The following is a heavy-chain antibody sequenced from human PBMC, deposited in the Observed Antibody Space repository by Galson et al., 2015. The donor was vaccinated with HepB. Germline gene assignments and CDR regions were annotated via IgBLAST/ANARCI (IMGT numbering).Heavy chain of an antibody. D-gene: IGHD5-12*01. Sequence: SLRLSCAASGFTFSSYGMHWVRQAPGKGLEWVAVIWYDGSNKYYADSVKGRFTISRDNSKNTPYLQMNSLRAEDTAVYYCAREGGYDPLFDYWGQGTLVTVSS. CDR3: AREGGYDPLFDY. CDR2: IWYDGSNK. J-gene: IGHJ4*02. V-gene: IGHV3-33*01. CDR1: GFTFSSYG.